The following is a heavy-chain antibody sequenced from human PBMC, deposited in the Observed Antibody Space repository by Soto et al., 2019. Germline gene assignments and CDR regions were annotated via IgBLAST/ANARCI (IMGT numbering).Heavy chain of an antibody. CDR3: ARDRQVGNYYDSSGYKDY. D-gene: IGHD3-22*01. CDR2: IKQDGSEK. Sequence: RLSCAASGFTFSSYWMSWVRQAPGKGLEWVANIKQDGSEKYYVDSVKGRFTISRDNAKNSLYLQMNSLRAEDTAVYYCARDRQVGNYYDSSGYKDYWGQGTLVTVSS. CDR1: GFTFSSYW. J-gene: IGHJ4*02. V-gene: IGHV3-7*01.